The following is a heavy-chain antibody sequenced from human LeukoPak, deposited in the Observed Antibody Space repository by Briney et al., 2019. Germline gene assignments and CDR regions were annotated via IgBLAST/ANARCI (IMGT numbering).Heavy chain of an antibody. CDR1: GFTFSSYA. CDR3: ARDWPPLVSEDSSGHAY. J-gene: IGHJ4*02. D-gene: IGHD3-22*01. Sequence: GGSLRLSCAASGFTFSSYAMHWVRQAPGKGLEWVSVIYSGGSTYYADSVKGRFTISRDNSKNTLYLQMNSLRAEDTAVYYCARDWPPLVSEDSSGHAYWGQGTLVTVSS. V-gene: IGHV3-53*01. CDR2: IYSGGST.